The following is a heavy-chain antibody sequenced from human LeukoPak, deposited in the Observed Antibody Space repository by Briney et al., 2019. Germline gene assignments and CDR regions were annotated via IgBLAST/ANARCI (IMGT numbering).Heavy chain of an antibody. Sequence: ASVKVSCKASGYTFTGYYMHWVRQAPGQGLEWMGWINPNSGGTNYAQKFQGRVTMTRDTSISTAYMELSRLRSDDTAVYYCARFNWNRYYFDYWGQGTLVTVPS. J-gene: IGHJ4*02. CDR1: GYTFTGYY. V-gene: IGHV1-2*02. D-gene: IGHD1-1*01. CDR2: INPNSGGT. CDR3: ARFNWNRYYFDY.